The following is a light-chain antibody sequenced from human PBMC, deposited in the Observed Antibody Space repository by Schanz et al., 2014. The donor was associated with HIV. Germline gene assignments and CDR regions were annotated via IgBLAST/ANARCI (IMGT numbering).Light chain of an antibody. J-gene: IGKJ2*03. Sequence: DIQMTQSPSTLSASVGDRVTITCRAGQSLDRWLAWYQQKPGKAPKVLIYKASTLESGVPSRFSGSGSGTEFTLTISSLQPDDFATYYCLQYNDYAYSFGQGTKLEIK. CDR2: KAS. CDR1: QSLDRW. CDR3: LQYNDYAYS. V-gene: IGKV1-5*03.